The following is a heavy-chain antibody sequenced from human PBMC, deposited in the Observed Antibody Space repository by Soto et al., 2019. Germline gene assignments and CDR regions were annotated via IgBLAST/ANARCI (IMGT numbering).Heavy chain of an antibody. J-gene: IGHJ4*02. CDR2: IRVDGSNT. Sequence: GGSLRLSCAASGFTFNNYAMSWVRQTPEKGLEWVAVIRVDGSNTYYADSVRGRFTISRDNSKNTVSLQMNSLRDEDSAAYYCATTGPYWGQGTLVTVSS. V-gene: IGHV3-23*01. CDR3: ATTGPY. CDR1: GFTFNNYA.